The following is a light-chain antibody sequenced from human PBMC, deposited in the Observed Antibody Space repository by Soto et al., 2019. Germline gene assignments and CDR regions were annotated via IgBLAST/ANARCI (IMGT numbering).Light chain of an antibody. V-gene: IGLV2-18*01. CDR2: EAS. CDR3: SLYTSENTYV. Sequence: QSVLTQPPSVSGSPGQSVTISCTGTSTDFVSYNRVSWYQQPPGTAPKLIIYEASNRPSGVPDRFSGSKSGNTASLTISGLQAADEADYYCSLYTSENTYVVGTGTKFTVL. CDR1: STDFVSYNR. J-gene: IGLJ1*01.